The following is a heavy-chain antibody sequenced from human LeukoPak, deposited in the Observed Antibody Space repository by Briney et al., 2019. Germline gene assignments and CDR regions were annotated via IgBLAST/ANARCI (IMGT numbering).Heavy chain of an antibody. CDR1: GYSISSYY. Sequence: SETLSLTCTVSGYSISSYYWSWIRQPPGKGLEGIGYIYYSGSTKYNPSRKSRVTISVDTSKNQFSLKLSSVTAADTAVYYCARGSGWYYYWGQGTPVTVSS. J-gene: IGHJ4*02. CDR2: IYYSGST. CDR3: ARGSGWYYY. D-gene: IGHD6-19*01. V-gene: IGHV4-59*01.